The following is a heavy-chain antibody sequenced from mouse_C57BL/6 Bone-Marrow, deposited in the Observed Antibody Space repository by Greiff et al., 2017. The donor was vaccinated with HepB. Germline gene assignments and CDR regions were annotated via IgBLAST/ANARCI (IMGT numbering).Heavy chain of an antibody. D-gene: IGHD1-1*01. Sequence: EVKLQESGEGLVKPGGSLKLSCAASGFTFSSYAISWVRQTPEKRLEWVAYISSGGDYIYYADTVKGRFTISRDNARNTLYLQMSSLKSEDTAMYYCTFHYYGSSYWYFDVWGTGTTVTVSS. CDR3: TFHYYGSSYWYFDV. J-gene: IGHJ1*03. CDR1: GFTFSSYA. V-gene: IGHV5-9-1*02. CDR2: ISSGGDYI.